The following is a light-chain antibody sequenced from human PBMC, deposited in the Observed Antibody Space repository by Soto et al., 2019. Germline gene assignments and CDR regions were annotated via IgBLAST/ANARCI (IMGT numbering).Light chain of an antibody. CDR1: QSVSSSY. CDR3: QQYVSSPYT. Sequence: EIVLTQSPGTLALSPGERATLSCRASQSVSSSYLAWYQQKPGQAPRLLIYGPSGRATGIPDRFSGSGSGTDFTLTVSRLEPEDFAVYYCQQYVSSPYTFGQGTKLEIK. J-gene: IGKJ2*01. V-gene: IGKV3-20*01. CDR2: GPS.